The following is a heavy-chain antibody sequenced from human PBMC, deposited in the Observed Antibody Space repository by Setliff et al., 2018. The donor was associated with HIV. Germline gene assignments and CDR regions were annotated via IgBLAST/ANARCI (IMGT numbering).Heavy chain of an antibody. CDR2: ISNTGSST. CDR3: AKGTNYDLLTGYHAFDV. J-gene: IGHJ3*01. V-gene: IGHV3-23*01. CDR1: GLTLSSYA. D-gene: IGHD3-9*01. Sequence: GGSLRLSCVASGLTLSSYAMNWVRQAPGKGLEWLSGISNTGSSTYYGDSVKGRFTISRDKSKNIVFLQMKSLRVEDTALYYCAKGTNYDLLTGYHAFDVWGQGTMVTVSS.